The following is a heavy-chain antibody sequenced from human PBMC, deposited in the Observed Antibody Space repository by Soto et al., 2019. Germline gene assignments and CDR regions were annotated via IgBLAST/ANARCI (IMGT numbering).Heavy chain of an antibody. CDR2: TYSGGDT. V-gene: IGHV3-66*01. D-gene: IGHD4-17*01. CDR3: ARNVPVTALGY. J-gene: IGHJ4*02. CDR1: GVTVGNNY. Sequence: GGSLRLSCAASGVTVGNNYMSWVRQAPGKGLEWVSVTYSGGDTCYADSVKGRFTMSRDSTKNTVYLQMDSLRAEDTAVYFCARNVPVTALGYWGQGSLVTVSS.